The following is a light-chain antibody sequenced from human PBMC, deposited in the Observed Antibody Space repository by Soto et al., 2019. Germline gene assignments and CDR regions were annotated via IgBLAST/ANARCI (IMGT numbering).Light chain of an antibody. Sequence: AIQMTQSPSSLSASVGDRVTITCRASQGIRNELVWYQQKPGEAPNLLIYAASYLQSGAPSRFSGSGSGTAFTLTISNLQPEDSATYYCQQDDSYPWTFGQGTKVEIK. V-gene: IGKV1-6*01. CDR2: AAS. CDR1: QGIRNE. J-gene: IGKJ1*01. CDR3: QQDDSYPWT.